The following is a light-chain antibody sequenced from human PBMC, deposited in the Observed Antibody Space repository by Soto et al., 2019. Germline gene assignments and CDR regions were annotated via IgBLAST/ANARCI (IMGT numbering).Light chain of an antibody. CDR1: QSVGSNY. CDR2: GAS. V-gene: IGKV3-20*01. J-gene: IGKJ3*01. Sequence: EIVMTQSPATLSVSPGERATLYCRASQSVGSNYLAWYQQKPGQAPRVLIYGASSRATGIPDRFSGSGSGADFTLTISRLEPEDFAVYYCQQYTTSPFTFGPGNKVDIK. CDR3: QQYTTSPFT.